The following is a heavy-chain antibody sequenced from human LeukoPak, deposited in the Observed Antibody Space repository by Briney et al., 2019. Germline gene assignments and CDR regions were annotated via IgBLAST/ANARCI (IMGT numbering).Heavy chain of an antibody. Sequence: GGSLRLSCAASGFSFSTYAMIWVRQAPGKGLEWVSGISGSGGSTYYADFVKGRFTISRDNSKSTLYLQMNSLRAEDTAVCYCAKLGSSGSHSPFDYWGQGTLVTVSS. CDR3: AKLGSSGSHSPFDY. V-gene: IGHV3-23*01. D-gene: IGHD3-22*01. CDR1: GFSFSTYA. J-gene: IGHJ4*02. CDR2: ISGSGGST.